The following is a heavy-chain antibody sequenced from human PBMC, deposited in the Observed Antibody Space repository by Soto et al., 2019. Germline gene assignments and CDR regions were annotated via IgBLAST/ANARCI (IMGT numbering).Heavy chain of an antibody. V-gene: IGHV1-69*12. CDR1: GGTFTNYA. J-gene: IGHJ6*02. CDR3: ARERSVGYCITTTCPKPFYYYAMDV. CDR2: IIPIFGTP. D-gene: IGHD2-2*01. Sequence: QVQLVQSGAEVKKPGSSLKVSCKASGGTFTNYAFSWVRQAPGQGPEWMGGIIPIFGTPDYAQKFQGRVTITADESTRTVSMELNSLTSDDTAVYYCARERSVGYCITTTCPKPFYYYAMDVWGQGTTVTVSS.